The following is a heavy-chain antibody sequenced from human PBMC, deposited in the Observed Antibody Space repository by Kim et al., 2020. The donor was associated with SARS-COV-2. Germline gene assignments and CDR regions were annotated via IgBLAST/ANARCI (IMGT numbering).Heavy chain of an antibody. CDR2: T. J-gene: IGHJ4*02. V-gene: IGHV4-30-2*04. D-gene: IGHD3-10*01. CDR3: ARDGSGSYYDY. Sequence: TYYTPSLKSRVTISVDTSKNQFSLKLSSVTAADTAVYYCARDGSGSYYDYWGQGTLVTVSS.